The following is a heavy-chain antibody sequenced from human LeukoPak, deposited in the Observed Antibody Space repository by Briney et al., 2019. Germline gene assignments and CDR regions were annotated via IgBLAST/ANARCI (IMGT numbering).Heavy chain of an antibody. CDR3: ARVESSSWYDFDY. V-gene: IGHV3-53*01. Sequence: GGSLRLSCAASGFTVSSNYMSWVRQAPGKGLEWVSVIYSGGSTYYADSVKGRFTISRDNSKNTLYLQMNSLRAEDTAVYYCARVESSSWYDFDYWGQGTLVTVSS. D-gene: IGHD6-13*01. J-gene: IGHJ4*02. CDR1: GFTVSSNY. CDR2: IYSGGST.